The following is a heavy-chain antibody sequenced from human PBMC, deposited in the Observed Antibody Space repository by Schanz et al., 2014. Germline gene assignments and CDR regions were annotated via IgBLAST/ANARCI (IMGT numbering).Heavy chain of an antibody. J-gene: IGHJ4*02. Sequence: TASGFTFSSYAMSWVRQAPGKGLEWVSAISGSGGDTYYADSVKGRFTISRDNSKNTLYLQMNSLRAEDTAVYYCARGSGTFDSWGQGTLVTVSS. V-gene: IGHV3-23*01. CDR1: GFTFSSYA. CDR2: ISGSGGDT. D-gene: IGHD3-3*01. CDR3: ARGSGTFDS.